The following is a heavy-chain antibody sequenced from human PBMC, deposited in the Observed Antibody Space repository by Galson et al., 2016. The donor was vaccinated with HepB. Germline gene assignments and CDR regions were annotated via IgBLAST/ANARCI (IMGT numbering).Heavy chain of an antibody. CDR3: ALINGGSCFGLDY. V-gene: IGHV3-48*01. CDR1: GFSFSSYS. Sequence: ALRLSCAVSGFSFSSYSMNWVRQAPGKGQEWVSYLSRTSQTIYYADSVKGRFPISRDNAKNSLYLQMDSLRGEDTALYYCALINGGSCFGLDYWGQGTLVTVSS. D-gene: IGHD2-15*01. CDR2: LSRTSQTI. J-gene: IGHJ4*02.